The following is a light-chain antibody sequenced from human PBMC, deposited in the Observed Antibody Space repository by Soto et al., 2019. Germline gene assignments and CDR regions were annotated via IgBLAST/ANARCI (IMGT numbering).Light chain of an antibody. CDR3: NSYTSSSPVV. CDR2: EVT. CDR1: SSDVGGYNY. Sequence: QSALTQPASVSGSPGQSITISCTGTSSDVGGYNYVSWYQQHPGKAPKLMIYEVTNRPSGVSNRFSGSKSSNTASLTISGLQAEDEADYYCNSYTSSSPVVFGGGTQLTVL. J-gene: IGLJ2*01. V-gene: IGLV2-14*01.